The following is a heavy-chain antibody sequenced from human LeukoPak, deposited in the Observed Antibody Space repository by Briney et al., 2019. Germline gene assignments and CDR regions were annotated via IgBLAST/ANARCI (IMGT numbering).Heavy chain of an antibody. CDR1: GFTFSSYE. V-gene: IGHV3-48*03. D-gene: IGHD2-15*01. CDR3: ARELRSGGSCYFDY. Sequence: GGSLRLSCAASGFTFSSYEMNWVRQAPGKGLEWVSYISSSGSTIYYADSVKGRFTISRDNAKNSLYLQMNSLRAEDTAVYYCARELRSGGSCYFDYWGQGTLVTVSS. J-gene: IGHJ4*02. CDR2: ISSSGSTI.